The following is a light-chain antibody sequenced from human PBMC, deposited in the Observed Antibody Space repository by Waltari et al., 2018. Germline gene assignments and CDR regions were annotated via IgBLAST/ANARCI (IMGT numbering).Light chain of an antibody. Sequence: EIKMTQSPSSLSASVGDRVTITCRASQGIGNSLAWYQQKPGKAPKVLLYGASRLESGVPSRFSGSGSGTDYTLTISSLQPEDFATYYCQQYYRSPLTFGGGTKVEIK. V-gene: IGKV1-NL1*01. J-gene: IGKJ4*01. CDR3: QQYYRSPLT. CDR1: QGIGNS. CDR2: GAS.